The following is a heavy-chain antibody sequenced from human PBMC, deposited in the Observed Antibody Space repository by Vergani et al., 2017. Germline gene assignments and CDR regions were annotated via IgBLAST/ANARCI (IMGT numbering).Heavy chain of an antibody. J-gene: IGHJ6*02. CDR1: GGTFSSYA. CDR3: ARSLVSAAGIRDYYYDMDV. CDR2: IIPIFGTA. V-gene: IGHV1-69*01. D-gene: IGHD6-13*01. Sequence: QVQLVQSGAEVKKPGSSVKVSCKASGGTFSSYAISWVRQAPGQGLEWMGGIIPIFGTANYAQKFQGRVTITADESTSTAYMELSSLRSEDTAVYYCARSLVSAAGIRDYYYDMDVWGQGTTVTVSS.